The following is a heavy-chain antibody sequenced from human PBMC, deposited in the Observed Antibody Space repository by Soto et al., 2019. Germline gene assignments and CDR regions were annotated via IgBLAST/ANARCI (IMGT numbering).Heavy chain of an antibody. CDR2: ISYDGSNE. J-gene: IGHJ4*02. CDR3: ARDRYCTSASCYTAAVGYYFDY. Sequence: GGSLRLSCAASGFTLSNYAMHWVRQAPGKGLEWVALISYDGSNEYYADSVKGRFTISRDNSKNTLYLQMSSLRAEDTAVYYCARDRYCTSASCYTAAVGYYFDYWGQGALVTVS. V-gene: IGHV3-30-3*01. D-gene: IGHD2-2*02. CDR1: GFTLSNYA.